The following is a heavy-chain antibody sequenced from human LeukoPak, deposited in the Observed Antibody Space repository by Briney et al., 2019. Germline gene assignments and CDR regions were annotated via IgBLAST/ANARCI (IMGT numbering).Heavy chain of an antibody. D-gene: IGHD6-19*01. CDR3: AKHTTSVAATNY. Sequence: GAYLKISCKGSGYSFTSYWIGWVRQMLGKGLEWMGIIYPGDSETRYSPSFQGQVTISADKSINNAYLQWSSLKASDTAIYYCAKHTTSVAATNYWGQGTLVTVSS. V-gene: IGHV5-51*01. J-gene: IGHJ4*02. CDR2: IYPGDSET. CDR1: GYSFTSYW.